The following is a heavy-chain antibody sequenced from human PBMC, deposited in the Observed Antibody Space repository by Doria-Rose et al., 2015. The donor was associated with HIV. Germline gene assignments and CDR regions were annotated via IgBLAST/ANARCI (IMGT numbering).Heavy chain of an antibody. V-gene: IGHV3-9*01. CDR1: GFSFESYA. CDR3: AKAPIIGPKYYFYMDV. CDR2: LSLDSGAK. J-gene: IGHJ6*03. D-gene: IGHD3-3*01. Sequence: VQLVQSGGGLVQPGRSLRLSCVGSGFSFESYAMHWVRLAPGQGLAWVAGLSLDSGAKGNADSVEGRFTISRDNAKKSVYLEMRSLRPEDTAFYYCAKAPIIGPKYYFYMDVWGKGTSVTVSS.